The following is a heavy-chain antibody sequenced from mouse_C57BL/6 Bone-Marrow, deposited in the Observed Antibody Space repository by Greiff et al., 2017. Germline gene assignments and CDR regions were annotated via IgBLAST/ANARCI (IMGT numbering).Heavy chain of an antibody. D-gene: IGHD1-1*01. CDR1: GYTFTSYW. J-gene: IGHJ4*01. CDR2: IYPGSGST. Sequence: VQLQQPGAELVKPGASVKMSCKASGYTFTSYWITWVKQRPGQGLEWIGDIYPGSGSTNYNEKFKSKATLTVDTSSSTAYMQLSSLTSEDSAVYYCARGGYYYGSRGYAMDYWGQGTSVTVSS. V-gene: IGHV1-55*01. CDR3: ARGGYYYGSRGYAMDY.